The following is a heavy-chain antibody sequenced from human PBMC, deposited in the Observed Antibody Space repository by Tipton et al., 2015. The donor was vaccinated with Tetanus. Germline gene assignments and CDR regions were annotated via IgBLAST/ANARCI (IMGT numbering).Heavy chain of an antibody. CDR1: GYTFTGYY. J-gene: IGHJ6*02. CDR2: IDPNSGGT. Sequence: QVQLVQSGAEMKKPGASVKVSCKASGYTFTGYYMYWVRQAPGQGLEWMRWIDPNSGGTVYAQKFQRRVNMTRDTSISTAYMGLSSLRSDDTAAYYCARDRGDYIYSGMVGWGPGTTVTVS. V-gene: IGHV1-2*02. D-gene: IGHD3-22*01. CDR3: ARDRGDYIYSGMVG.